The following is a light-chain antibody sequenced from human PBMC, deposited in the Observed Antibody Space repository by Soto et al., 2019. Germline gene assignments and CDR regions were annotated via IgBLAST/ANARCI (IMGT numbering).Light chain of an antibody. CDR2: KVS. J-gene: IGKJ2*01. Sequence: DIVLTQTPLSSPVTLGQPASISCRSSQSLVHSDGNTYLSWFHQRPGQPPRLLIDKVSNRFSGVPDRFSGSGAGTDFTLKISRVAAEDVGVYFCMHATQYRPYTFGQGTKLEIK. CDR3: MHATQYRPYT. V-gene: IGKV2-24*01. CDR1: QSLVHSDGNTY.